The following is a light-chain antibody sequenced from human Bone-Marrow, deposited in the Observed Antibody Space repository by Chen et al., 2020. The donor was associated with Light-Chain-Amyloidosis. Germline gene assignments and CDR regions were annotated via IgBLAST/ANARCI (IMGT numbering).Light chain of an antibody. V-gene: IGLV1-40*01. CDR3: QSYDSSLSGYVV. J-gene: IGLJ2*01. Sequence: QSVLTQPPSVSGAPGQRVTISCTGSKTNIGADNDVYWDQQVPGTAPKLLIYGNSHRPSGVPDRFSGSKSGTSAFLAITGLQAEDEAEYYCQSYDSSLSGYVVFGGGTKLTVL. CDR1: KTNIGADND. CDR2: GNS.